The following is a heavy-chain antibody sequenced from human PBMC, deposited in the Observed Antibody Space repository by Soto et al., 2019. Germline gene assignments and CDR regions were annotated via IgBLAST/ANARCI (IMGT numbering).Heavy chain of an antibody. J-gene: IGHJ6*02. CDR1: GGSISSGGYY. D-gene: IGHD5-12*01. CDR3: ARGPVDIVATIARDYYYYGMDV. CDR2: IYYSGST. V-gene: IGHV4-31*03. Sequence: SETLSLTCTVSGGSISSGGYYWSWIRQHPGKGLEWIGYIYYSGSTYYNPSLKSRVTISVDTSKNQFSLKLSSVTAADTAVYYCARGPVDIVATIARDYYYYGMDVWGQGTTVTVSS.